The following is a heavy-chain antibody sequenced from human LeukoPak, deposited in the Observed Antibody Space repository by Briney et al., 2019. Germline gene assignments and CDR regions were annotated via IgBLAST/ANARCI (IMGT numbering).Heavy chain of an antibody. CDR3: ARAQQQLLPFDY. CDR2: IYYSGST. J-gene: IGHJ4*02. V-gene: IGHV4-59*01. CDR1: GGSFSSYY. D-gene: IGHD6-13*01. Sequence: SETLSLTCAVYGGSFSSYYWTWIRQPPGKGLEWIGYIYYSGSTNYNPSLKSRVTISIDTSKNQFSLKLSSVTAADTAVYYCARAQQQLLPFDYWGQGALVTVSS.